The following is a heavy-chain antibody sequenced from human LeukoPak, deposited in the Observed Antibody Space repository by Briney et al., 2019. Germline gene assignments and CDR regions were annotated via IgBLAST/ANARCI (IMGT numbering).Heavy chain of an antibody. V-gene: IGHV1-18*01. CDR2: ISPYNGNT. J-gene: IGHJ4*02. CDR3: AREMATIVNQFDY. Sequence: VASVKVSCKASGYTFTSYGISWVRLAPGQGLEWMGWISPYNGNTNYAQKLQGRVTMTTDTSTSTAYMELRSLRSDDTAVYYCAREMATIVNQFDYWGQGTLVTVSS. D-gene: IGHD5-24*01. CDR1: GYTFTSYG.